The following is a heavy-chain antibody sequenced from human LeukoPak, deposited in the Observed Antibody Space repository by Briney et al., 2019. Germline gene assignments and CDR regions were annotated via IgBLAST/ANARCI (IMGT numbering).Heavy chain of an antibody. CDR3: AKDESLAGVNYFAS. D-gene: IGHD3-10*01. CDR1: GFTLSRYC. Sequence: GGSLRLSCAASGFTLSRYCMNWVRQAPGKGLEWVSYISYSSTTMDYADSVKGRFTISRDNAKNSLYLQMNSLRAEDTAVYYCAKDESLAGVNYFASWGQGTLVTVSS. V-gene: IGHV3-48*04. J-gene: IGHJ4*02. CDR2: ISYSSTTM.